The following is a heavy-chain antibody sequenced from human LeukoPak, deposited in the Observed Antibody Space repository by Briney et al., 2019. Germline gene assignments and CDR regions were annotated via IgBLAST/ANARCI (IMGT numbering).Heavy chain of an antibody. J-gene: IGHJ6*02. V-gene: IGHV3-30*18. CDR3: AKGANFWSGPSPVYYYYGMDV. CDR2: ISYDGSNK. CDR1: GFTFSSYG. D-gene: IGHD3-3*01. Sequence: PGGSLRLSCAASGFTFSSYGMHWVRQAPGKGLKWVAVISYDGSNKYYADSVKGRFTISRDNSKNTLYLQMNSLRAEDTAVYYCAKGANFWSGPSPVYYYYGMDVWGQGTTVTVSS.